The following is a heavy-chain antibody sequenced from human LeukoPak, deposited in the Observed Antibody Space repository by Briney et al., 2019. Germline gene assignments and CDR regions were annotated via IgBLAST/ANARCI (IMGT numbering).Heavy chain of an antibody. J-gene: IGHJ4*02. Sequence: SGTLSLTCAVSGGSISSSNWWSWVRQPPGKGLEWIGEIYHSGSTNYNPSLKSRVTISVDKSKNLFSLKLSSVTAADTAVYYCARVRDVYNHVFENWGQGTLVTVS. CDR1: GGSISSSNW. CDR2: IYHSGST. V-gene: IGHV4-4*02. D-gene: IGHD5-24*01. CDR3: ARVRDVYNHVFEN.